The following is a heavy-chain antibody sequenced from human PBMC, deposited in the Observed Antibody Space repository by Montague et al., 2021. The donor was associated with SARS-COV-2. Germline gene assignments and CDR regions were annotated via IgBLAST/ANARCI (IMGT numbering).Heavy chain of an antibody. CDR1: GGTVRDYY. J-gene: IGHJ5*02. V-gene: IGHV4-59*08. CDR2: IFYNGYT. CDR3: ARHSVSEDGTFFRSYFDP. Sequence: SETLSLTCTVSGGTVRDYYWNWIRQTPRKGLEWIGYIFYNGYTKYNPSLESRVTLSVDTPGNQFFLRLRSVTASDTATYFCARHSVSEDGTFFRSYFDPWGQGAQVIVSS. D-gene: IGHD1-1*01.